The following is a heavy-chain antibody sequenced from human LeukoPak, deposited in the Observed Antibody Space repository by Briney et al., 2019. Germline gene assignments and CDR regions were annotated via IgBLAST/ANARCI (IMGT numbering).Heavy chain of an antibody. CDR2: IKQDGSEK. J-gene: IGHJ4*02. D-gene: IGHD7-27*01. CDR3: ARGVWAPFDS. V-gene: IGHV3-7*01. Sequence: PGGSLRLYCAASGFSLSNYWMNWVRQAPGKGLEWVANIKQDGSEKNYVDSVKGRFSISRDNAKNSLILQMNSLRDEDTAVYYCARGVWAPFDSWGQGTLVSVSS. CDR1: GFSLSNYW.